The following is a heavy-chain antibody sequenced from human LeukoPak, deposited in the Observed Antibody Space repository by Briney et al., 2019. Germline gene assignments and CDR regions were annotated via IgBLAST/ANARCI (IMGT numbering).Heavy chain of an antibody. V-gene: IGHV3-23*01. D-gene: IGHD6-19*01. CDR3: AKDPAVAGFFDI. CDR1: GFTFSSYA. CDR2: FSGRGGST. J-gene: IGHJ3*02. Sequence: GGSLTLSCAASGFTFSSYAMRWVRQAPGKGLGWVSAFSGRGGSTYYADSVKGWFTISRDNSKNTLYLQMNSLRAVDTAVYYCAKDPAVAGFFDIWGQGTMVTVSS.